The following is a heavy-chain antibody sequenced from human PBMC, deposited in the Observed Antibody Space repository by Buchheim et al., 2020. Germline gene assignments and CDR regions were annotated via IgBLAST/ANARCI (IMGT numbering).Heavy chain of an antibody. D-gene: IGHD3-10*01. J-gene: IGHJ6*02. CDR2: INHSGST. CDR3: AILRITMVRGVIRRPGMDV. Sequence: QVQLQQWGAGLLKPSETLSLTCAVYGGSFSGHYWSWIRQPPGKGLEWIGEINHSGSTNYNPSLKSRVTISVDTSKNQFSLKLSSVTAADTAVYYCAILRITMVRGVIRRPGMDVWGQGTT. V-gene: IGHV4-34*01. CDR1: GGSFSGHY.